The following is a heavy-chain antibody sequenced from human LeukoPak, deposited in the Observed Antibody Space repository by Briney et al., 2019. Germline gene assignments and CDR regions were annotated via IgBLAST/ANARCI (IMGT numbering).Heavy chain of an antibody. D-gene: IGHD4-17*01. J-gene: IGHJ4*02. CDR3: ARALGGDYKLDY. CDR1: GGSINTYY. Sequence: SETLSLTCTVSGGSINTYYWTWIRQPPGKGLAWIGYIYYSGSTNYSPSLKSRVTISVDTSKNQFSLKLSSVTAADTAVYYCARALGGDYKLDYWGQGTLVTVSS. CDR2: IYYSGST. V-gene: IGHV4-59*01.